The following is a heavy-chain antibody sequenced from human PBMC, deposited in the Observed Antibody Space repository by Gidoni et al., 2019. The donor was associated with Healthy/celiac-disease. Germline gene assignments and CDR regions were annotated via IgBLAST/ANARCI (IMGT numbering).Heavy chain of an antibody. CDR1: GFTFSSYG. Sequence: QVQLVESGGGVVQPGRSLRLSCAASGFTFSSYGMHWVRQAPGKGLEWVAVIWYDGSNKYYADSVKGRFTISRDNSKNTLYLQMNSLRAEDTAVYYCASDAVYDFWSGFIEPSFDYRGQGTLVTVSS. CDR2: IWYDGSNK. J-gene: IGHJ4*02. CDR3: ASDAVYDFWSGFIEPSFDY. D-gene: IGHD3-3*01. V-gene: IGHV3-33*01.